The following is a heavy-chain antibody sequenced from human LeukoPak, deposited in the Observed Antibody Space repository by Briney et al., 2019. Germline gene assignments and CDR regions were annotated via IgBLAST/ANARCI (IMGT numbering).Heavy chain of an antibody. CDR1: GYTFTSYY. J-gene: IGHJ5*02. Sequence: PRASVKASCKASGYTFTSYYMHWVRQAPGQGLEWMGIINPSGGSTSYAQKFQGRVTMTRDTSTSTVYMELSSLRSEDTAVYYCARDQGYYGSGSENWFDPWGQGTLVTVSS. V-gene: IGHV1-46*01. CDR2: INPSGGST. D-gene: IGHD3-10*01. CDR3: ARDQGYYGSGSENWFDP.